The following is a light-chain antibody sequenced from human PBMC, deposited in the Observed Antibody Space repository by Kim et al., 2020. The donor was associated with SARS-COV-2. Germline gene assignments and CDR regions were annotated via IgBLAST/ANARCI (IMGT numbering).Light chain of an antibody. Sequence: GKKFTISCSGSSCNIGNNYVSWYQQLPGTAPKLLIYDNNKRPSGIPDRFSGSKSGTSATLGITGLQTRDEADYYCGTWDSSLSAVVFGGGTQLTVL. V-gene: IGLV1-51*01. J-gene: IGLJ2*01. CDR1: SCNIGNNY. CDR2: DNN. CDR3: GTWDSSLSAVV.